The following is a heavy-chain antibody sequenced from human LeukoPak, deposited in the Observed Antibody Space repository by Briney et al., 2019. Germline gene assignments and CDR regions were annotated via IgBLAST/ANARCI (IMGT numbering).Heavy chain of an antibody. CDR3: ARGGTGYSSSSLYYYYMDV. CDR1: GFTFSSYS. V-gene: IGHV3-21*01. CDR2: ISSSTSYM. D-gene: IGHD6-13*01. Sequence: GGSLRLSCAASGFTFSSYSMNWVRQAPGKGLEWVSSISSSTSYMYYADSVKGRFTISRDNAKNSLYLQMDSLRAEDTAVYYCARGGTGYSSSSLYYYYMDVWGKGTTVTVSS. J-gene: IGHJ6*03.